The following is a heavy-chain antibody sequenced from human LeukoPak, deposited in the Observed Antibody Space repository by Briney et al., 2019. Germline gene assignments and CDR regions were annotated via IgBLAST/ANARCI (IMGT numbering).Heavy chain of an antibody. CDR2: ISYDGSNE. CDR1: GFTFSSYG. Sequence: GGSLRLSCAASGFTFSSYGMHWVRQAPGKGLEWVAVISYDGSNEYYADSVKGRFTISRDNSKNTLYLQMNSLRAEDTAVYYCAKDYRSNGVPELYFDLWGRGTLVTVSS. D-gene: IGHD2-8*01. CDR3: AKDYRSNGVPELYFDL. J-gene: IGHJ2*01. V-gene: IGHV3-30*18.